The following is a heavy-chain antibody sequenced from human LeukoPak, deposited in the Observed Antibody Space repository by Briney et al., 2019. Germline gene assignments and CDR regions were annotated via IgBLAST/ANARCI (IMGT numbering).Heavy chain of an antibody. CDR1: GGSISSSSYY. D-gene: IGHD3-9*01. CDR2: IYYSGST. J-gene: IGHJ4*02. Sequence: SETLSLTCTVSGGSISSSSYYWGWIRQPPGKGLEWIGSIYYSGSTYYNPSLKSRVTISLDTSKNQFSLKLSSVTAAETAVYHCARHTKYYDILSGGHFDYWGQGTLVTVSS. CDR3: ARHTKYYDILSGGHFDY. V-gene: IGHV4-39*01.